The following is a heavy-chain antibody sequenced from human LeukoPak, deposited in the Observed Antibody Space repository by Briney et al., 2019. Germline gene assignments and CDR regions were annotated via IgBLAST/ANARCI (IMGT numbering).Heavy chain of an antibody. V-gene: IGHV1-46*01. CDR3: AREGYYYDSSGPIDY. CDR2: INPSGGST. D-gene: IGHD3-22*01. CDR1: GYTFTSYY. J-gene: IGHJ4*02. Sequence: GASVKVSCKASGYTFTSYYMHWVRQAPGQGLEWMGIINPSGGSTSYAQKFQGRVTTTRDTSTSTVYMELSSLRSEDTAVYYCAREGYYYDSSGPIDYWGQGTLVTVSS.